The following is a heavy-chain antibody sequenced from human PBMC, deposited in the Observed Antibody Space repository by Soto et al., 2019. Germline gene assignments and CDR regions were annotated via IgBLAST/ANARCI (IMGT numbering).Heavy chain of an antibody. CDR1: GGYLSSSSY. V-gene: IGHV4-4*02. Sequence: QVQLQESGPGLVKPSGTLSLTCGVSGGYLSSSSYWSWVRQTPGQGLEWIGEINRSGSTSYNPSLNSRVMISQDQSKNQVFLNLNSVTAADTAVYYCATQNPGSYHFDYWGQGHLVTVSS. CDR3: ATQNPGSYHFDY. D-gene: IGHD3-10*01. CDR2: INRSGST. J-gene: IGHJ4*02.